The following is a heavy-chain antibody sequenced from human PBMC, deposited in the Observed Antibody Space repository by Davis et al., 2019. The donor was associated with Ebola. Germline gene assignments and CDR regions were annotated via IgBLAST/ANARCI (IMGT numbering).Heavy chain of an antibody. J-gene: IGHJ4*02. V-gene: IGHV3-64D*06. CDR2: ISTNGENT. Sequence: GESLKISCSASGFTFSSYAMHWVRQAPGKGLESVSRISTNGENTYYAESVKGRFTISRDNSKDTLYLQMRSLRTEDTAVYYCVKDRFTVVVVHGGFDHWGQGTLVTVSS. D-gene: IGHD2-15*01. CDR1: GFTFSSYA. CDR3: VKDRFTVVVVHGGFDH.